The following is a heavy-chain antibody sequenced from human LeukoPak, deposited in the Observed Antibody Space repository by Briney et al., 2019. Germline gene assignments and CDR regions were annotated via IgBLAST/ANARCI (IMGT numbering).Heavy chain of an antibody. Sequence: PGGSLRLSYAASGFTFSSYGMHWVRQAPGKGLEWVAVISYDGSNKYYADSVKGRFTISRDNSKNTLYLQMNSLRAEDTAVYYCAKSSGDIVVVPAAPDAFDIWGQGTMVTVSS. J-gene: IGHJ3*02. CDR3: AKSSGDIVVVPAAPDAFDI. CDR1: GFTFSSYG. CDR2: ISYDGSNK. V-gene: IGHV3-30*18. D-gene: IGHD2-2*01.